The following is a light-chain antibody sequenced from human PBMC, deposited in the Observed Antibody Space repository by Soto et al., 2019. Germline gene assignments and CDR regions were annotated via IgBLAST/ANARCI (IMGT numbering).Light chain of an antibody. CDR2: NNN. CDR3: ATWDDSLNGWV. V-gene: IGLV1-44*01. Sequence: QAVVTQPPSASGTPGQRVTISCSGSSSNIGSNPVNWYQQFPGTAPKVLIYNNNERPSGVLDRFSGSKSGTSASLAISGLQSEDEADYYCATWDDSLNGWVFGGGTKLTVL. J-gene: IGLJ3*02. CDR1: SSNIGSNP.